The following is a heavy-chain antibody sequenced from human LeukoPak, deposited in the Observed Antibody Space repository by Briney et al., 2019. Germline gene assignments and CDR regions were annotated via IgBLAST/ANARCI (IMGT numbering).Heavy chain of an antibody. CDR1: GFTFITYG. J-gene: IGHJ4*02. Sequence: GGSLRLSCAASGFTFITYGMHWVRQARGKGLDWVAFIRSDGSDKYYADSVKGRFTISRDNSKNTLYLQMNNLRAEDTAVYYCAKDVSYSTSSFDYWGQGTLVSVSS. D-gene: IGHD6-13*01. CDR3: AKDVSYSTSSFDY. CDR2: IRSDGSDK. V-gene: IGHV3-30*02.